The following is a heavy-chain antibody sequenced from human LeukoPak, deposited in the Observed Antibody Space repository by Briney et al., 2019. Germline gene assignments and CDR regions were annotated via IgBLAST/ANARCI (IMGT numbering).Heavy chain of an antibody. V-gene: IGHV3-30-3*01. D-gene: IGHD3-22*01. CDR1: GFTFSSYA. Sequence: PGRSLRLSCAASGFTFSSYAMHWVRRAPGKGLEWVAVISYDGSNKYYADSVKGRFTISRDNSKNTLYLQMNSLRAEDTAVYYCAKDRAPQPIVVAVDYWGQGTLVTVSS. CDR3: AKDRAPQPIVVAVDY. J-gene: IGHJ4*02. CDR2: ISYDGSNK.